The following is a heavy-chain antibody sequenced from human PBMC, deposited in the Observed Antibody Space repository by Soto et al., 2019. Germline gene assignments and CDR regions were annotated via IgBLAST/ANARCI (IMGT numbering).Heavy chain of an antibody. CDR1: GYTFRTDG. CDR3: ARVGGQTVVDF. CDR2: IIGYNGNT. V-gene: IGHV1-18*01. Sequence: QVQLVQSGAEVKKPGASVKVSCKASGYTFRTDGISCLRQAPGQGFEWRGWIIGYNGNTKCAQNLQGRVTMTTDTSTSTGYMDVRSLTSGYTAVYYCARVGGQTVVDFRGQGTLVTVSS. D-gene: IGHD3-16*01. J-gene: IGHJ4*02.